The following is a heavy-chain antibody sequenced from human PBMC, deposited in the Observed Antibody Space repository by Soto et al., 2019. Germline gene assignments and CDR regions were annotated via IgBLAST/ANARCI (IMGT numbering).Heavy chain of an antibody. CDR1: GYSFTSYW. Sequence: GESQKISCNGSGYSFTSYWIGWVRQIPGKGLEWMGIIYPSDSYTNYSPSFQGHVTISADKSISTAYLQWSSLKASDTAMYYCARTSMQSRGYSYGHGGMDVWGQGTTVTVSS. D-gene: IGHD5-18*01. CDR2: IYPSDSYT. CDR3: ARTSMQSRGYSYGHGGMDV. V-gene: IGHV5-10-1*01. J-gene: IGHJ6*02.